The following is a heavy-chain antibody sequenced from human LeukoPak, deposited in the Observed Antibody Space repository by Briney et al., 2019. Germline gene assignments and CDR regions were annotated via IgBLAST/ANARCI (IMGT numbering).Heavy chain of an antibody. Sequence: ASVKVSCKASGYTFTSYYMHWVRQAPGQGLEWMGIINPSGGSTSYAQKFQGRGTMTRDTSTSTVYMELSSLRSEDTAVYYCARDLRRYSGRPTYYFDYWGQGTLVTVSS. V-gene: IGHV1-46*01. J-gene: IGHJ4*02. CDR3: ARDLRRYSGRPTYYFDY. CDR1: GYTFTSYY. D-gene: IGHD1-26*01. CDR2: INPSGGST.